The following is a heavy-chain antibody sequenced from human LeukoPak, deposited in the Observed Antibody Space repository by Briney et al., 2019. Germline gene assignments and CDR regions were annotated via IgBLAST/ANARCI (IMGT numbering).Heavy chain of an antibody. D-gene: IGHD6-13*01. CDR2: IIPIFGTA. CDR1: GYTFTGYY. CDR3: ARCWASSWYYLDY. J-gene: IGHJ4*02. V-gene: IGHV1-69*13. Sequence: ASVKVSCKASGYTFTGYYMHWVRQAPGQGLEWMGGIIPIFGTANYAQKFQGRVTITADESTSTAYMELSSLRSEDTAVYYCARCWASSWYYLDYWGQGTLVTVSS.